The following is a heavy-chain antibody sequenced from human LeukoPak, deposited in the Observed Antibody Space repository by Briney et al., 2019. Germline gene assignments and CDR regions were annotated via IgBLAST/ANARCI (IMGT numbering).Heavy chain of an antibody. CDR2: IYDSGYT. Sequence: PSETLSLTCAVSGGSISSSNWWSWVRQPPGKGLEWIGEIYDSGYTNYNPSLKSRVIMSVDKSKNQLSLNLSSVTGADTAVYYCARDGVGSGWAYYFDYWGQGTLVTVTS. V-gene: IGHV4-4*02. CDR1: GGSISSSNW. D-gene: IGHD6-19*01. CDR3: ARDGVGSGWAYYFDY. J-gene: IGHJ4*02.